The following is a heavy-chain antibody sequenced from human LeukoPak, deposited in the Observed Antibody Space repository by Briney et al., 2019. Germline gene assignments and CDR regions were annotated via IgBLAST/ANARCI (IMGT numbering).Heavy chain of an antibody. V-gene: IGHV3-23*01. CDR1: GFTFSSYA. Sequence: GGSLRLSCAASGFTFSSYAMSWVRQAPGKGLEWVSAISGSGGSTYYADSVKGRFTISRDNSKNTLYLQMNSLRAEDTAVYYCAKEADIVVVVAYTGFDYWGQGTLVTVSS. D-gene: IGHD2-15*01. CDR2: ISGSGGST. CDR3: AKEADIVVVVAYTGFDY. J-gene: IGHJ4*02.